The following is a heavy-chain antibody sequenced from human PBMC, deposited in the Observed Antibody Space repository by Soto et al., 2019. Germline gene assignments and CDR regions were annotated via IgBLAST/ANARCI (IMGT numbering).Heavy chain of an antibody. CDR1: GFSLSTSGMC. CDR3: ARATYYFDSSGYAAYYFDY. Sequence: SGPTLVNPTQTLTLTCTFSGFSLSTSGMCVSWIRQPPGKALEWLARIDWDDDKYYSTSLKTRLTISKDTSKNQVVLTMTNMDPVDTATYYCARATYYFDSSGYAAYYFDYWGQGTLVTVSS. V-gene: IGHV2-70*11. J-gene: IGHJ4*02. D-gene: IGHD3-22*01. CDR2: IDWDDDK.